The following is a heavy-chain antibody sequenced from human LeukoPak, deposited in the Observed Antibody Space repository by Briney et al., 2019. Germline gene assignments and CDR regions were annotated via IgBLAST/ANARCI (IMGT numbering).Heavy chain of an antibody. CDR2: ITWNSGNI. CDR3: AKGHSSGWYPAFDI. D-gene: IGHD6-19*01. J-gene: IGHJ3*02. CDR1: GFIFDDYA. V-gene: IGHV3-9*01. Sequence: GGSLRLSCAASGFIFDDYAMHWVRQAPGKGLEWVSGITWNSGNIGYADSVKGRFTISRDNSKNTLYLQMNSLRAEDTAVYYCAKGHSSGWYPAFDIWGQGTMVTVSS.